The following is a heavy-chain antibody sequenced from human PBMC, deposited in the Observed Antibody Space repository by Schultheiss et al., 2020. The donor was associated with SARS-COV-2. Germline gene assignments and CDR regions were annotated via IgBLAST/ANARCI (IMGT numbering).Heavy chain of an antibody. CDR2: INHSGST. D-gene: IGHD6-13*01. Sequence: SETLSLTCAVYGGSFSGYYWRWIRQPPGKGLEWIGEINHSGSTNYNPSPKSRVTISVDTSKNQFSLKLSSVTAADTAVYYCARDWSSSWGYWFDPWGQGTLVTVSS. J-gene: IGHJ5*02. V-gene: IGHV4-34*01. CDR1: GGSFSGYY. CDR3: ARDWSSSWGYWFDP.